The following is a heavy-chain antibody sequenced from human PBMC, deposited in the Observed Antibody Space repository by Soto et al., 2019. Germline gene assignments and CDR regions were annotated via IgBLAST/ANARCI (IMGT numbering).Heavy chain of an antibody. CDR2: INPNSGGT. CDR1: GYTFTGYY. Sequence: EASVKVSCKASGYTFTGYYMHWVRQAPGQGLEWMGWINPNSGGTNYAQKFQGWVTMTRDTSISTAYMELSSLRSEDTAVYYCARVGGGTFTRYFDWSTYYYYYMDVWGKGTTVTVSS. D-gene: IGHD3-9*01. V-gene: IGHV1-2*04. CDR3: ARVGGGTFTRYFDWSTYYYYYMDV. J-gene: IGHJ6*03.